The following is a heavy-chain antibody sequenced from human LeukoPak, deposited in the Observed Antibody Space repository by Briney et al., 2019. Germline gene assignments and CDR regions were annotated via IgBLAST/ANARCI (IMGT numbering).Heavy chain of an antibody. CDR2: LSNTGVST. Sequence: PGGSLRLSCAASGFTFSSYAMSWVRQAPGKGLEWVSTLSNTGVSTYYTDSVKGRFTISRDNSKNTLYLQMNSLRVEDTAVYYCAKVRDCSSTSCYRNYGMDVWGQGTTVTVSS. V-gene: IGHV3-23*01. J-gene: IGHJ6*02. CDR1: GFTFSSYA. D-gene: IGHD2-2*01. CDR3: AKVRDCSSTSCYRNYGMDV.